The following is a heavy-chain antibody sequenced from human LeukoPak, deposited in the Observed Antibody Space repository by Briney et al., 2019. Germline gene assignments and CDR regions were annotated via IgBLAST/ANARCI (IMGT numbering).Heavy chain of an antibody. CDR3: ARASSSGWYLYYFDY. CDR1: GGSISSHY. J-gene: IGHJ4*02. Sequence: SETLSLTCTVSGGSISSHYWSWIRQPPGKGLEWIGYIYYSGSTNYNPALKSRVTISVDTSKNQCSLKLSSVTAADTAVYYCARASSSGWYLYYFDYWGQGTLVTVSS. V-gene: IGHV4-59*11. CDR2: IYYSGST. D-gene: IGHD6-19*01.